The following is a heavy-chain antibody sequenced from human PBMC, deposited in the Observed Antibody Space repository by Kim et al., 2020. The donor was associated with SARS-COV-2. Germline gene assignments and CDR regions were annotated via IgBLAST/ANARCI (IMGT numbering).Heavy chain of an antibody. J-gene: IGHJ4*02. D-gene: IGHD3-10*01. CDR2: IYHSGST. CDR1: GGSISSSNW. Sequence: SETLSLTCAVSGGSISSSNWWSWVRQPPGKGLGWIGEIYHSGSTNYNPSLKSRVTISVDKSKNQFSLKLSSVTAADTAVYYCASTTYYYGSGSPLRDYWGQGTLVTVSS. CDR3: ASTTYYYGSGSPLRDY. V-gene: IGHV4-4*02.